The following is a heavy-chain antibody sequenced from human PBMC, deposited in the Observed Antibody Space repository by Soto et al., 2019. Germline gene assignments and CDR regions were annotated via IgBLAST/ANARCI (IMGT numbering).Heavy chain of an antibody. CDR1: GDSVSSSSAT. Sequence: QVQLQQSGPGLVKPSQSLSLTCAISGDSVSSSSATWNWLRQSPSRGLEWLGRTYYRSKWYNDYAVSVRSRITINPDTSKNQFSLHMNSMTPEDTAVYYCVRTAYSIDHLIWGQGTMVTVSS. CDR2: TYYRSKWYN. CDR3: VRTAYSIDHLI. V-gene: IGHV6-1*01. D-gene: IGHD3-3*02. J-gene: IGHJ3*02.